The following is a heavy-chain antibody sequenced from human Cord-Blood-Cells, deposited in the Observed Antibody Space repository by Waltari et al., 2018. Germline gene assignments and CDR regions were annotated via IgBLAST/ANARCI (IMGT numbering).Heavy chain of an antibody. CDR1: GFTFSSYS. J-gene: IGHJ3*02. CDR2: ISSSSSYI. CDR3: ARALVGATAFDI. V-gene: IGHV3-21*01. D-gene: IGHD1-26*01. Sequence: EVQLVESGGGLVKPGGSLRPSCAASGFTFSSYSMNWVRQAPGKGLELVSSISSSSSYIYYADSVKGRFTISRDNAKNSLYLQMNSLRAEDTAVYYCARALVGATAFDIWGQGTMVTVSS.